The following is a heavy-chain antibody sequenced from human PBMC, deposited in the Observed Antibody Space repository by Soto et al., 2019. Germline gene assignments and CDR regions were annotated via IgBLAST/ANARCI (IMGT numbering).Heavy chain of an antibody. CDR2: INHSGST. D-gene: IGHD2-8*01. J-gene: IGHJ4*02. V-gene: IGHV4-34*02. CDR3: ARGSWAVRFDQ. Sequence: QVHLQQWGAGLLKPSETLSLTCAVYGGSFYGGSFSGYYWSWIRQTPVKGLEWIGEINHSGSTNYTPSLKSRVTISIDTAKNQFSLKLSSVTAADTAIYYCARGSWAVRFDQWGQGTLVAISS. CDR1: GGSFSGYY.